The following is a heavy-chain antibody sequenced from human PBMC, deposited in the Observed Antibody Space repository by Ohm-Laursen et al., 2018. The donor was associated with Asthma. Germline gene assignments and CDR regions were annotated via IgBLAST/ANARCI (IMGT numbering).Heavy chain of an antibody. J-gene: IGHJ5*02. V-gene: IGHV3-74*01. CDR2: INSDGRNT. Sequence: SLRLSCAAAGFTFTTFWMHWVRQAPGKGLVWVSRINSDGRNTIYADSVKGRFTISRDNAKNTLYLQMNSLRAEDTAVYYCARDPRIAAAGVNWFDPWGQGTLVTVSS. D-gene: IGHD6-13*01. CDR1: GFTFTTFW. CDR3: ARDPRIAAAGVNWFDP.